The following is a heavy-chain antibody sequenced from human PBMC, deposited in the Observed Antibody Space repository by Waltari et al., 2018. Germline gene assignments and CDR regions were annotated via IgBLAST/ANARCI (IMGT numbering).Heavy chain of an antibody. D-gene: IGHD2-2*01. Sequence: EVQLVESGGGLVQPGGSLRLSCAASGFPVSRNYMSWVRQAPGKGLEWVSVIYSGGSTYYADSVKGRFTISRHNSKNTLDLQMNSLRAEDTAVYYCARDTHCSSTSCFNWYFDLWGRGTLVTVSS. CDR3: ARDTHCSSTSCFNWYFDL. CDR2: IYSGGST. CDR1: GFPVSRNY. J-gene: IGHJ2*01. V-gene: IGHV3-53*04.